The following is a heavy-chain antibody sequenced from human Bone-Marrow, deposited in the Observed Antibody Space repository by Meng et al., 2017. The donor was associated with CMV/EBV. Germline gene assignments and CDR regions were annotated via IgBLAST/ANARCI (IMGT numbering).Heavy chain of an antibody. CDR3: AGALNWSGYYVYYYYGMDV. Sequence: GESLKISCAASGFTFSSYGMHWVRQAPGKGLEWVAVIWYDGSNKYYADSVKGRFTISRDNSKNTLYLQMNSLRAEDTAVYYCAGALNWSGYYVYYYYGMDVWGQGTTVTVPS. CDR2: IWYDGSNK. D-gene: IGHD3-3*01. V-gene: IGHV3-33*01. CDR1: GFTFSSYG. J-gene: IGHJ6*02.